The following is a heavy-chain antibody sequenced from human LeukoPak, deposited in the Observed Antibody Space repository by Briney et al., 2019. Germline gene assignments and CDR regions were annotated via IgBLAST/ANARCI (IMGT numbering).Heavy chain of an antibody. CDR1: GGSISSGSYY. D-gene: IGHD3-22*01. V-gene: IGHV4-61*02. CDR2: IYTSGST. Sequence: TSETLSITCTVSGGSISSGSYYWSWIRQPAGKGLEWIGRIYTSGSTNYNPSLKSRVTISVDTSKNQFSLKLSSVAAADTAVYYCARLSLDSRVFAAFDIWGQGTMVTVSS. J-gene: IGHJ3*02. CDR3: ARLSLDSRVFAAFDI.